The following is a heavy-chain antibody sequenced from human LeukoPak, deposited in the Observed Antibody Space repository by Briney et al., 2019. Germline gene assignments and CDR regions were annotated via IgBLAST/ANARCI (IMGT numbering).Heavy chain of an antibody. J-gene: IGHJ4*02. Sequence: GASVKISCKVSGYTLTELSMHWVRQAPGKGLEWMGGFDPEDGETIYAQKFQGRVTMTEDTSTDTAYMELSSLRSEDTAVYYCAKSRDGYNYFDYWGQGTLVTVSS. V-gene: IGHV1-24*01. CDR2: FDPEDGET. D-gene: IGHD5-24*01. CDR1: GYTLTELS. CDR3: AKSRDGYNYFDY.